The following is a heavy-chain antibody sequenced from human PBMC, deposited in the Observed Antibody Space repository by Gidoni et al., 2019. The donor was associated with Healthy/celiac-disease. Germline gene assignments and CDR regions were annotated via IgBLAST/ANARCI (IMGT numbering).Heavy chain of an antibody. J-gene: IGHJ4*02. CDR1: GFTFRSTS. Sequence: EGQLVESGAGLEQPGGSLGRSCTASGFTFRSTSMHLVRQAPGRGLGWVSYIISSRSTIYYADSVKVRFTITIDNAKNSRSLQMNSLRHEDTAVYYCSRDSGSSLYQPLDYWGQGTLVTVSS. V-gene: IGHV3-48*02. D-gene: IGHD6-13*01. CDR2: IISSRSTI. CDR3: SRDSGSSLYQPLDY.